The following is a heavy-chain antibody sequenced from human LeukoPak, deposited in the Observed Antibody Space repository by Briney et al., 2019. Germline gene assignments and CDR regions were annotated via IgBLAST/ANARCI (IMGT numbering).Heavy chain of an antibody. V-gene: IGHV3-53*01. D-gene: IGHD6-19*01. CDR2: IYSSGDA. J-gene: IGHJ6*02. CDR3: ARDQWLEYYYYYGMDV. CDR1: GFTVSSKY. Sequence: PGGSLRLSCAASGFTVSSKYMSWVRQTPGKGLQWVALIYSSGDAYTPDSVKGRFTISRDDSENTLYLQMDSLRAEDTAVYYCARDQWLEYYYYYGMDVWGQGTTVTVSS.